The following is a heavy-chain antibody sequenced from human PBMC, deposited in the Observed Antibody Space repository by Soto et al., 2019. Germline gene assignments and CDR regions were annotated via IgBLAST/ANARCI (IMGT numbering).Heavy chain of an antibody. J-gene: IGHJ4*02. V-gene: IGHV3-23*01. Sequence: EVQLLESGGGLVQPGGSLRLSCSASGFTFGNYAMRWVRQAPGKGLEWVSGITAGGGTTDYADSVKGRFTISRYNSKNTLYLQMSSLRVEDTAVYYYAKAHRVYGSTWFVFDSWGQGRLVTVSS. CDR3: AKAHRVYGSTWFVFDS. D-gene: IGHD2-2*01. CDR2: ITAGGGTT. CDR1: GFTFGNYA.